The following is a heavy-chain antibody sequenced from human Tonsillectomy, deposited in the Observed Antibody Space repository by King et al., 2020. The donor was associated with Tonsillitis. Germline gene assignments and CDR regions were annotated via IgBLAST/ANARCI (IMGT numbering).Heavy chain of an antibody. CDR3: VSRIFSVDVSHFDY. J-gene: IGHJ4*01. Sequence: DVQLVESGGGLVQPGRSLRLSCTVSGISFADYAVSWFRQAPGKGLEWVGFIRNKASGGTTEFAASVKGRFTISRDDSESIAYLQMNSLKTEDTAVYYWVSRIFSVDVSHFDYWGHGTQVTVSP. V-gene: IGHV3-49*03. CDR2: IRNKASGGTT. D-gene: IGHD3-3*01. CDR1: GISFADYA.